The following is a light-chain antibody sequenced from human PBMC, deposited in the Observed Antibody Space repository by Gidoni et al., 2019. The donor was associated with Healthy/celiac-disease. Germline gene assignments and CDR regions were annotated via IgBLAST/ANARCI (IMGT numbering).Light chain of an antibody. Sequence: SYVLPQPPSVSVAPGKTARITCGGNNIGSKRVHWYQQKPGQAPVLVIYYDSDRPSGIPERFSGSNSGNTATLTISRVEAGDEADYYCQVWDSSSDQTVFGGGTKLTVL. CDR1: NIGSKR. J-gene: IGLJ3*02. CDR2: YDS. CDR3: QVWDSSSDQTV. V-gene: IGLV3-21*04.